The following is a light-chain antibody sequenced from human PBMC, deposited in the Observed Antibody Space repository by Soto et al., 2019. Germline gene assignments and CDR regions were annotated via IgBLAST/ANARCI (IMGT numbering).Light chain of an antibody. CDR3: SSYSGTNYHYV. V-gene: IGLV2-8*01. CDR1: SSDVGGYNY. CDR2: EVS. Sequence: QPVLTQPPSASGSFGQSVTISCTGTSSDVGGYNYVSWYQQHPGKAPKLMIYEVSERPSGVPDRFSGSKSGNTASLTVSGLQADDEADYYCSSYSGTNYHYVFGTGTKVTV. J-gene: IGLJ1*01.